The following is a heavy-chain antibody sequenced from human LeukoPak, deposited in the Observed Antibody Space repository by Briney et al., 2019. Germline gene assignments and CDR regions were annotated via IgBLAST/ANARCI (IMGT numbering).Heavy chain of an antibody. Sequence: GGSLRLSCTASGFTFSSYSMNWVRQAPGKGLEWVSSISTSSSYIYYADSVKGRFTISRDNARNSLYLQVNTLRAEDTAVCSCARGADGVSSNSRGWFDPWGQGTLVTVSS. J-gene: IGHJ5*02. V-gene: IGHV3-21*01. CDR1: GFTFSSYS. CDR3: ARGADGVSSNSRGWFDP. CDR2: ISTSSSYI. D-gene: IGHD2-15*01.